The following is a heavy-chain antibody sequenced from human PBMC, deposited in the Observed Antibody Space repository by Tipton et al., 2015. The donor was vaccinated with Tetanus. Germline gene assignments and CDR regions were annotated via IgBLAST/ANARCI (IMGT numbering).Heavy chain of an antibody. V-gene: IGHV4-61*08. CDR3: ARANFDFSKKGPFDS. Sequence: TLSLTCTVSGGPLRSGDHYWSWIRQPPGKGLEWLAYISSSGSTNSNHSLKSRITISRDTSKNQFSLKLASVTAADTAVYFWARANFDFSKKGPFDSWGQGILVIVSA. CDR2: ISSSGST. D-gene: IGHD3-3*01. J-gene: IGHJ4*02. CDR1: GGPLRSGDHY.